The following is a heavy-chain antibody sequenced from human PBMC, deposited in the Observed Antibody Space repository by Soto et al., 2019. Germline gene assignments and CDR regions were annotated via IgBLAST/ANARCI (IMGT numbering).Heavy chain of an antibody. CDR1: GYSFTTYW. Sequence: PGASLKISCKGSGYSFTTYWIGWVRPMPGKGLEWMGIIYPGDSHAIYSPSFQGQVTMSADKSISTAYLQWSSLKASDTAMYYCARPYSGGPNDPFDVWGQGTMVTVSS. CDR2: IYPGDSHA. D-gene: IGHD1-26*01. V-gene: IGHV5-51*01. CDR3: ARPYSGGPNDPFDV. J-gene: IGHJ3*01.